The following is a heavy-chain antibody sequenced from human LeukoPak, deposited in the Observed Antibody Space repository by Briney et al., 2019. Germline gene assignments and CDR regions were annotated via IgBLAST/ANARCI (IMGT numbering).Heavy chain of an antibody. J-gene: IGHJ4*02. V-gene: IGHV3-23*01. CDR3: ATIDEYSSLNTKGFDY. CDR1: GFTFSSYA. D-gene: IGHD6-6*01. CDR2: ISGSGGST. Sequence: PGGSLRLSCAASGFTFSSYAMSWVRQAPGKGLEWVSAISGSGGSTYYADSVKGRFTISRDNSKNTLYPQMNSLRAEDTAVYYCATIDEYSSLNTKGFDYWGQGTLVTVSS.